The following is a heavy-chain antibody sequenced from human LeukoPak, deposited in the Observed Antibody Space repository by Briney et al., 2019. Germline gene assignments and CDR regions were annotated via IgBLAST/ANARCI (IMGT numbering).Heavy chain of an antibody. V-gene: IGHV1-18*01. CDR2: ISGYNGNT. J-gene: IGHJ4*01. CDR3: ARSDDYGDYKNDY. D-gene: IGHD4-17*01. CDR1: GYTFTSYG. Sequence: ASVKVSCKASGYTFTSYGISWVLQAPGQGLEWMGWISGYNGNTNYAQKFQGRVTMTTDTSTRTADMELRSLRSDDTAVYYCARSDDYGDYKNDYWGQGTLVTVSS.